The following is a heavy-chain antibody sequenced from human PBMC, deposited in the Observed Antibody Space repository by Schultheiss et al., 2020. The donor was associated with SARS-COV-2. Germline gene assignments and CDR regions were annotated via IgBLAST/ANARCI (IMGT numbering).Heavy chain of an antibody. D-gene: IGHD6-19*01. CDR3: ARHKRGSRWYFPQTMGAFDS. V-gene: IGHV4-39*01. Sequence: SETLSLTCTVSGGSISSSSYYWGWIRQPPGKGLEWIGSIYYSGSTYYNPSPKGRVTISVDTSKNQFSLKLSSVTAADTAVYYCARHKRGSRWYFPQTMGAFDSWGQGTMVTVAS. J-gene: IGHJ3*02. CDR1: GGSISSSSYY. CDR2: IYYSGST.